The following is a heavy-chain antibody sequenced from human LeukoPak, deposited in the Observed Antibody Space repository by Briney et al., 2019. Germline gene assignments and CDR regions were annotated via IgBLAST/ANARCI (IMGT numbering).Heavy chain of an antibody. CDR3: TGGWDY. CDR1: GYSFTTSD. V-gene: IGHV1-8*03. Sequence: DSVKVSCKASGYSFTTSDINWVRQATGQGLEWMGWMNPDSGDTGYAQKFQGRLTITRHTSINTAYMELSGLRSDDSAVYYCTGGWDYWGQGTLVTVSS. J-gene: IGHJ4*02. CDR2: MNPDSGDT.